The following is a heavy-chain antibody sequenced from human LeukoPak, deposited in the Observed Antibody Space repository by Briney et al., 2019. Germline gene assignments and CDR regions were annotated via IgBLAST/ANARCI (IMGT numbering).Heavy chain of an antibody. CDR1: GFTFGVFA. CDR3: TRGLWSFDP. V-gene: IGHV3-49*04. D-gene: IGHD3-16*01. CDR2: IRSKAYGGTT. Sequence: GGSLRLSCTASGFTFGVFAMNWVRQAPGKGLEWVGFIRSKAYGGTTEYAASVKVRFTISRDDSKSIAYLQMNSLKTEDTAVYYCTRGLWSFDPWGQGTLVTVSS. J-gene: IGHJ5*02.